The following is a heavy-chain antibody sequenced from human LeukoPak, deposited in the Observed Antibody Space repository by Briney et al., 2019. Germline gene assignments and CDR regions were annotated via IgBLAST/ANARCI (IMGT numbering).Heavy chain of an antibody. CDR1: GGSISSYD. CDR3: ARENIAAAGTLYWFDP. V-gene: IGHV4-59*01. D-gene: IGHD6-13*01. Sequence: PSETLSLTCTVSGGSISSYDWSWIRQPPGKGLEWIGYIYYSGSTNYNPSLKSRVTISVDTSKNQFSLKLSSVTAADTAVYYCARENIAAAGTLYWFDPWGQGTLVTVSP. J-gene: IGHJ5*02. CDR2: IYYSGST.